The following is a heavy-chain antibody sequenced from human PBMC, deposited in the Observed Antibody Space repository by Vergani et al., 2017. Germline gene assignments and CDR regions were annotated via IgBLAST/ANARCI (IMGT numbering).Heavy chain of an antibody. CDR1: GASISSYF. CDR3: ARDQWGDDGPMGWFAP. CDR2: VHTDGTA. J-gene: IGHJ5*02. D-gene: IGHD2-21*01. Sequence: VQLQESGPGLLKPSETLSLICSVSGASISSYFWSWIRQPAGKGLEWLGRVHTDGTAYYNPSLRTRVRLSADLSQSQFSLKLASLTAAGTAVYFCARDQWGDDGPMGWFAPWGQGILVTVSS. V-gene: IGHV4-4*07.